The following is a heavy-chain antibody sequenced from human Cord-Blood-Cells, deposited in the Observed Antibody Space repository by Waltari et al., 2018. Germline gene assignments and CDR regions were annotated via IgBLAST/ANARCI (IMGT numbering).Heavy chain of an antibody. D-gene: IGHD3-3*01. CDR2: INPNSGNT. J-gene: IGHJ3*02. CDR1: ENTSPGYD. CDR3: ARGRSGYYDAFDI. V-gene: IGHV1-8*01. Sequence: QVQLVQSGAEVKKPGASLKASCRASENTSPGYDTNGWRRATGQGLEWMGWINPNSGNTGYAQKFQGRVTMTRNTSISTAYMELSSLRSEDTAVYYCARGRSGYYDAFDIWGQGTMVTVSS.